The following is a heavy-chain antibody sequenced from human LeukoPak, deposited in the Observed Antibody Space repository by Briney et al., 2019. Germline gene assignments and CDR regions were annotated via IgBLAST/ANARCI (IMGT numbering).Heavy chain of an antibody. CDR3: ARDPLRRGSGTGVLEG. CDR2: INPNSGGT. J-gene: IGHJ4*02. Sequence: EASVKVSCKASGYTFTGYYMHWVRQAPGQGLEWMGWINPNSGGTNYAQKFQGRVTMTRDTSISTAYMKLSRLRSDDTAVYYCARDPLRRGSGTGVLEGWGQGTLVTVSS. CDR1: GYTFTGYY. D-gene: IGHD3-10*01. V-gene: IGHV1-2*02.